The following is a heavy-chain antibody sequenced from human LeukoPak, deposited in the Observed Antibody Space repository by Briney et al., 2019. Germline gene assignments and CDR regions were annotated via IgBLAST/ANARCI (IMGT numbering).Heavy chain of an antibody. Sequence: PGGSLRLSCAASGFTFSSYSMNWVRQAPGKGLEWVSAISGSGGSTYYADSVKGRFTISRDNSKNTLYLQMNSLRAEDTAVYYCANAIYYYYGMDVWGKGTTVTVSS. CDR3: ANAIYYYYGMDV. D-gene: IGHD2-2*01. CDR1: GFTFSSYS. V-gene: IGHV3-23*01. CDR2: ISGSGGST. J-gene: IGHJ6*04.